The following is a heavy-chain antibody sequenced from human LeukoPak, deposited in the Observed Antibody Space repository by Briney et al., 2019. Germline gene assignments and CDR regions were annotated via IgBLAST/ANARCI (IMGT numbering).Heavy chain of an antibody. J-gene: IGHJ4*02. CDR3: AIQMTMIVVVPYFDY. CDR1: GFTFSSYV. V-gene: IGHV3-23*01. Sequence: PGGSLRLSCAASGFTFSSYVMSWVRHTPGKGLEWVSAISGFSDSTYYADSVKGRFTISRDNAKNSLYLYMNSLRDDDTAVYYCAIQMTMIVVVPYFDYWGQGALVTVSA. D-gene: IGHD3-22*01. CDR2: ISGFSDST.